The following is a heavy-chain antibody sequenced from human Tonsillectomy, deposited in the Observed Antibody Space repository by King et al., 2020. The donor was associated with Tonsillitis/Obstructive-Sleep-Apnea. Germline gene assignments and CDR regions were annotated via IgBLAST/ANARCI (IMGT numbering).Heavy chain of an antibody. Sequence: LVESGGGVVQPGRSLRLSCAASGFIFSSYGMHWVRQAPGKGLEWVAVIWYDGSNEYYADSVKGRFTISRDNSKNSLYLQMNSLRAEDTAVYYCARVDGYYDSFFEIWGQGTMVTVSS. J-gene: IGHJ3*02. CDR1: GFIFSSYG. D-gene: IGHD3-16*01. CDR3: ARVDGYYDSFFEI. CDR2: IWYDGSNE. V-gene: IGHV3-33*01.